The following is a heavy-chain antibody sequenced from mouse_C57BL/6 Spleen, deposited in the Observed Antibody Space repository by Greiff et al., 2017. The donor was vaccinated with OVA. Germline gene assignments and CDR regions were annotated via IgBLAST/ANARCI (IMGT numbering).Heavy chain of an antibody. CDR2: IYPRDGST. V-gene: IGHV1-85*01. CDR3: ARERGALFDLTPDWFAY. D-gene: IGHD6-1*01. CDR1: GYTFTSYD. Sequence: QVQLKQSGPELVKPGASVKLSCKASGYTFTSYDINWVKQRPGQGLEWIGWIYPRDGSTKYNEKFKGKVTLTVDTSSSTAYMELHSLTSEDSAVYFCARERGALFDLTPDWFAYWGQGTLVTVSA. J-gene: IGHJ3*01.